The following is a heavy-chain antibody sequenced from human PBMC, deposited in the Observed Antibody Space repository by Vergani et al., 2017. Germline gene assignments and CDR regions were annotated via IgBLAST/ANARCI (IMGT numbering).Heavy chain of an antibody. J-gene: IGHJ4*02. CDR2: ISSSGSTI. Sequence: EVQLVESGGGLVQPGGSLRLSCAASGFTFSSYEMNWVRQAPGKGLEWVSYISSSGSTIYYADSVKGRFTISRDNAKNSLYLQMNSLRAEDTAVYYCARAPREWLVPFDYWGQGTLVTVSS. CDR1: GFTFSSYE. CDR3: ARAPREWLVPFDY. V-gene: IGHV3-48*03. D-gene: IGHD6-19*01.